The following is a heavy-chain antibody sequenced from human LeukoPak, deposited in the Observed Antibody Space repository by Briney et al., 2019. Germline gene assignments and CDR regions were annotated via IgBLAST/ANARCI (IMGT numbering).Heavy chain of an antibody. D-gene: IGHD5-18*01. J-gene: IGHJ5*02. CDR3: ARDQGYSYGYWFDP. CDR2: IYYSGST. CDR1: GGSISSSSYY. V-gene: IGHV4-39*07. Sequence: SETLSLTCTVSGGSISSSSYYWGWIRQPPGKGLEWIGSIYYSGSTYYNPSLKSRVTISVDTSKNQFSLKLSSVTAADTAVYYCARDQGYSYGYWFDPWGQGTLVTVSS.